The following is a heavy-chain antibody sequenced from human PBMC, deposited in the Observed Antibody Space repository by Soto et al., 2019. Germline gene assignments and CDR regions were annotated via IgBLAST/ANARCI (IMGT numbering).Heavy chain of an antibody. Sequence: ASVKVSCKASGYTFTRNAIHWVRQAPGQRLEWLGWIDANNGDTKYAQKFQGRVTITWDTSITTAYMELRSLRSEDTAVYFCARGVKYGAYSRWFDPWGQGTLVTVSS. CDR3: ARGVKYGAYSRWFDP. CDR1: GYTFTRNA. CDR2: IDANNGDT. V-gene: IGHV1-3*01. J-gene: IGHJ5*02. D-gene: IGHD4-17*01.